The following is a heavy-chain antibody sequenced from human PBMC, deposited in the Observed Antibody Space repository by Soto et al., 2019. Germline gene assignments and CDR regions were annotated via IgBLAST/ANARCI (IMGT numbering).Heavy chain of an antibody. D-gene: IGHD6-13*01. Sequence: SETLSLTCAVYGGSFSGYYWSWIRQPPGKGLEWIGEINHSGSTNYNPSLKSRVTISVDTSKNQFSLKLSSVTAADTAVYYCARIRKYGIIAAAVRPFDYWGQGTLVTVSS. CDR1: GGSFSGYY. CDR2: INHSGST. V-gene: IGHV4-34*01. CDR3: ARIRKYGIIAAAVRPFDY. J-gene: IGHJ4*02.